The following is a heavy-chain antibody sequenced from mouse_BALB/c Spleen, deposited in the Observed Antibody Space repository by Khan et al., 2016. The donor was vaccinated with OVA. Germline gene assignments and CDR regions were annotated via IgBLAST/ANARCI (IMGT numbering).Heavy chain of an antibody. CDR1: GYTFTNYG. CDR3: ARRGYAAWFAS. Sequence: QIQLVQSGPELKKPGETVKISCKAFGYTFTNYGMNWVKQAPGKGLKWMGWINTYTGEPTYADDFKGRFAFSLETSASTAYLQINNLKNEDTATYFCARRGYAAWFASWGQGTLVTVSA. CDR2: INTYTGEP. V-gene: IGHV9-3-1*01. J-gene: IGHJ3*01. D-gene: IGHD2-2*01.